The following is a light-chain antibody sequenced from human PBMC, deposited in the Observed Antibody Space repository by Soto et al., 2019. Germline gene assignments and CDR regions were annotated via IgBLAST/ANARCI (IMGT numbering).Light chain of an antibody. CDR2: RTS. V-gene: IGKV3-15*01. CDR1: QSISGN. J-gene: IGKJ4*01. Sequence: EIVMSQSPVTPSVSPGERATLSCRASQSISGNLAWYQQKPGQAPRLLMFRTSSRATGFPARFSGSGSGTEFNLTISSLQSEDFGVYYCQQYNNWPRATFGGGTKVDNK. CDR3: QQYNNWPRAT.